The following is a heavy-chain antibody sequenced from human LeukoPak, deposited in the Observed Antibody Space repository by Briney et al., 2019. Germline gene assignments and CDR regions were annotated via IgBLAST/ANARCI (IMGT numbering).Heavy chain of an antibody. CDR2: IYYSGST. J-gene: IGHJ3*02. CDR1: GGSISSYY. V-gene: IGHV4-59*01. CDR3: ARDSRSDAFDI. Sequence: SETLSLTCTVSGGSISSYYWSWIRQPRGKGLEWIGYIYYSGSTNYNPSLKSRVTISVDTSKNQFSLKLSSVTAADTAVYYCARDSRSDAFDIWGQGTMVTVSS.